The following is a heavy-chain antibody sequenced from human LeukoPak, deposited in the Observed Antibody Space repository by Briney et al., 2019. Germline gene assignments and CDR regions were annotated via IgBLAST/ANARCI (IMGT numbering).Heavy chain of an antibody. J-gene: IGHJ6*02. Sequence: QPGGSLRLSCAASGFTFSSYAMSWVRQAPGKGLEWVSAISGSGGGTYYADSVKGRFTISRDNSKNTLYLQMNSLRAEDTAVYYCAKDLSLGDYSMDVWGQGTTVTVSS. V-gene: IGHV3-23*01. CDR2: ISGSGGGT. CDR3: AKDLSLGDYSMDV. CDR1: GFTFSSYA. D-gene: IGHD3-16*01.